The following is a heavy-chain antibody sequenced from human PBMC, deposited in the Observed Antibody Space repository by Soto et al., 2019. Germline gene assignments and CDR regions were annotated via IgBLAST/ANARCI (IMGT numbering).Heavy chain of an antibody. CDR2: INHSGST. Sequence: NPSETLSLTCAVYGGSFSGYYWSWIRQPPGKGLEWIGEINHSGSTNYNPPLKSRVTISVDTSKNQFSLKLSSVTAADTAVYYCARGFVVGATSYYYGMDVWGQGTTVTVSS. V-gene: IGHV4-34*01. CDR3: ARGFVVGATSYYYGMDV. D-gene: IGHD1-26*01. J-gene: IGHJ6*02. CDR1: GGSFSGYY.